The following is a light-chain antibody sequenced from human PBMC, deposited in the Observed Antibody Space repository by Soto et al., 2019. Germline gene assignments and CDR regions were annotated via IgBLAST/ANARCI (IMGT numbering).Light chain of an antibody. V-gene: IGLV1-40*01. CDR2: GNS. CDR1: SSNIGAGYD. J-gene: IGLJ2*01. Sequence: QAVVTQPPSVSGTPGQRVTISRTGSSSNIGAGYDVHWYQQLPGTAPKLLIYGNSNRPSGVPDRFSGSKSGTSASLAITGLQAEDEADYYCQSYDSSLSGSVFGGGTQLT. CDR3: QSYDSSLSGSV.